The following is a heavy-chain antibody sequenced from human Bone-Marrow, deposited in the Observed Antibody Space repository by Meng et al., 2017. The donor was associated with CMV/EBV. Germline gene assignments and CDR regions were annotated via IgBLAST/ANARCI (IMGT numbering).Heavy chain of an antibody. CDR2: IYYSGST. V-gene: IGHV4-39*07. Sequence: SETLSLTCTVSGGSISSSSYYWSWIRQPPGKGLEWIGSIYYSGSTYYNPSLKSRVTISVDTSKNQFSLKLSSVTAADTAVYYCARGPPRYSSGWGKGTLVTVSS. D-gene: IGHD6-19*01. CDR1: GGSISSSSYY. CDR3: ARGPPRYSSG. J-gene: IGHJ4*02.